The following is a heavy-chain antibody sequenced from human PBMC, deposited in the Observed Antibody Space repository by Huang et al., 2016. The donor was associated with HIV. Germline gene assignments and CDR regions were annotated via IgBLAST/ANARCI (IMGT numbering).Heavy chain of an antibody. J-gene: IGHJ4*02. CDR1: GFAFSSYA. CDR2: ISIDGSNK. CDR3: ARTGSYYYGSGSYHFGDY. D-gene: IGHD3-10*01. Sequence: QVQLVESGGGVVQPGRSLRLSCAASGFAFSSYAMQWVRQAPGKGLEWLAVISIDGSNKNYTHSVKGRFTISRDNSKGTVYLQMNSLRPEDTAVYSCARTGSYYYGSGSYHFGDYWGQGTLVTVSS. V-gene: IGHV3-30-3*01.